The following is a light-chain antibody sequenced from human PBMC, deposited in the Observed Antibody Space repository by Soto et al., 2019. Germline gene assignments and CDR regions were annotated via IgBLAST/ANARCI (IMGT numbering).Light chain of an antibody. V-gene: IGKV1-5*01. Sequence: DIQMTQSPSILSASLVGRVTITCRASQSIRSWLAWYQQKPGKAPKLLIYDAYSLESGVPSRFSGRRSGTEFTLTIAGLQPEDFATYYCQQYESYSPLTFGGGTKVDIK. CDR2: DAY. CDR3: QQYESYSPLT. J-gene: IGKJ4*01. CDR1: QSIRSW.